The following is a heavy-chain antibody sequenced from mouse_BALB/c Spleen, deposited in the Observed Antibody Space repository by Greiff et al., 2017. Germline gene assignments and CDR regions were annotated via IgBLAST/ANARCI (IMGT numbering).Heavy chain of an antibody. D-gene: IGHD2-4*01. CDR1: GYTFTSYW. V-gene: IGHV1S81*02. CDR3: ARGSTMIRDY. CDR2: INPSNGRT. Sequence: QVQLQQPGAELVKPGASVKLSCKASGYTFTSYWMHWVKQRPGQGLEWIGEINPSNGRTNYNEKFKSKATLTVDKSSSTAYMQLSSLTSEDSAVYYSARGSTMIRDYWGQGTTLTVSP. J-gene: IGHJ2*01.